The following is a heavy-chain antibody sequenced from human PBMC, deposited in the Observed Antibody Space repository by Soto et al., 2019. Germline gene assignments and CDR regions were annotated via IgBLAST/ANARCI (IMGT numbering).Heavy chain of an antibody. J-gene: IGHJ2*01. V-gene: IGHV3-21*01. CDR1: GFTFSSYS. CDR2: ISSSSSYI. D-gene: IGHD4-17*01. Sequence: GGSLRLSCAASGFTFSSYSMNWVRQAPGKGLEWVSSISSSSSYIYYADSVKGRFTISRDNAKNSLYLQMNSLRAEDTAVYYCARDPGAPYGDHWYFDLWGRGTLVTVSS. CDR3: ARDPGAPYGDHWYFDL.